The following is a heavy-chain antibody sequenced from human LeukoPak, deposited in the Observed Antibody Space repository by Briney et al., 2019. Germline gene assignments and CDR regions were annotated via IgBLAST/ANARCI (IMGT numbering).Heavy chain of an antibody. V-gene: IGHV4-59*12. CDR3: AREVRGAHYSVTTEMGNWFDP. CDR1: GGSISGYY. J-gene: IGHJ5*01. Sequence: SETLSLTCTVSGGSISGYYWSWIRQPPGKGLEWIGYIYYSGSTNYNPSLKSRVTISVDTSKNQFSLKLSSVTAADTAVYYCAREVRGAHYSVTTEMGNWFDPWGQGTLVTVSS. D-gene: IGHD4-17*01. CDR2: IYYSGST.